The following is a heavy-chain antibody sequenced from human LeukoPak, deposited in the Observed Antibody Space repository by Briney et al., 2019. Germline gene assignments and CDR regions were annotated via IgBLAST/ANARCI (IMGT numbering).Heavy chain of an antibody. CDR3: ARGDGGSSWYEDAFDI. V-gene: IGHV1-46*01. D-gene: IGHD6-13*01. Sequence: ASVKVSCKASGYTFTSYYMHWVRQAPGQGLEWMGIINPSGGSTSYAQKFQGRVTMTRDTSTSTVYMELSSLRSEDTAVYYCARGDGGSSWYEDAFDIWGQGTMVIVSS. J-gene: IGHJ3*02. CDR2: INPSGGST. CDR1: GYTFTSYY.